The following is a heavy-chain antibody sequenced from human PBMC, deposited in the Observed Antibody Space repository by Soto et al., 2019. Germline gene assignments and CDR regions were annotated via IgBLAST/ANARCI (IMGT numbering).Heavy chain of an antibody. J-gene: IGHJ4*02. CDR3: ARLWSSNEGSS. CDR2: INHSGGT. Sequence: LSLTCAVHGGSFRGYYWSWIRQPPGKGLEWIGEINHSGGTNYNPSLKSRVSISVDASKNQFSLQLTSVTAADTAVYYCARLWSSNEGSSWGQGTLVTVSS. V-gene: IGHV4-34*01. CDR1: GGSFRGYY. D-gene: IGHD3-10*01.